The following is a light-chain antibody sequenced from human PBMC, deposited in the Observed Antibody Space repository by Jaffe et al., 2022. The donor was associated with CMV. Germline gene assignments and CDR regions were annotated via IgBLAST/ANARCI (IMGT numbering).Light chain of an antibody. V-gene: IGLV1-40*01. CDR2: GNI. J-gene: IGLJ2*01. CDR3: QSYDSSLSGVV. CDR1: SSNIGAHFD. Sequence: QSVLTQPPSVSGAPGQRVTISCTGSSSNIGAHFDVHWYQHLPGTAPKLLIYGNINRPSGVPDRFSGSKSGTSASLAITGLQAEDEADYYCQSYDSSLSGVVFGGGTKLTVL.